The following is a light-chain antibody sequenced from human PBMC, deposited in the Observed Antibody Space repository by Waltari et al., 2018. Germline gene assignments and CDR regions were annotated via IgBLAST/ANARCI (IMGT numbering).Light chain of an antibody. CDR1: QSISTY. V-gene: IGKV1-39*01. CDR2: AAS. Sequence: DIQMTQSPSSLSAFVGDSVTITCRASQSISTYLNWYQQTTGKAPTLPIDAASTLQSGVPSRFRGSGSGTDFTLTISSLQPEDFATYYCHQSHTAPHTFGKGTKLEIK. J-gene: IGKJ2*01. CDR3: HQSHTAPHT.